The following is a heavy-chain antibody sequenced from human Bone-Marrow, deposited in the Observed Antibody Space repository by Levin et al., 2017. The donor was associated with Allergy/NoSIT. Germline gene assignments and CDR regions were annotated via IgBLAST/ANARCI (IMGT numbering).Heavy chain of an antibody. CDR3: ARDFHSTTMASYWYFDL. D-gene: IGHD5-18*01. V-gene: IGHV3-53*01. Sequence: GGSLRLSCAASGFSVSSKYMSWVRQAPGKGLEWVSILYSNGDTYYADSVKGRFTVSRDNSKNTLYLQMNSLRTEDTAVYYCARDFHSTTMASYWYFDLWGPGTLVTVSS. CDR2: LYSNGDT. J-gene: IGHJ2*01. CDR1: GFSVSSKY.